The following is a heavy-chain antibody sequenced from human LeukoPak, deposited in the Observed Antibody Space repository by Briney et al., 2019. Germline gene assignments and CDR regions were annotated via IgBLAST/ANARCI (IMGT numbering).Heavy chain of an antibody. Sequence: PGGSLRLSCATSGFTFSSYWMSWVRQAPGKGLEWVANIKQDGSERNYVDSVKGRFTIFRDNAKNSLFLQMNSLRAEDTAVYYCARDSLTMIVGRQKRGLDYWGQGTLVTVSS. D-gene: IGHD3-22*01. V-gene: IGHV3-7*01. CDR2: IKQDGSER. CDR3: ARDSLTMIVGRQKRGLDY. J-gene: IGHJ4*02. CDR1: GFTFSSYW.